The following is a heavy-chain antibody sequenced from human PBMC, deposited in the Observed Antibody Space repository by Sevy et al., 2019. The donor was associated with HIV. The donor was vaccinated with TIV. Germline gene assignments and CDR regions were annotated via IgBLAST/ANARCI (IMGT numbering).Heavy chain of an antibody. Sequence: GGSLRLSCAGSGFTFGNYAMYWVRQSPGKGLEWVSGISWNSGSMGYADHVEGRFTISRDNAKNSLHLDMNSLRHDDTAFYYCAKGVSGGNSGAAFDYWGEGTRVTVSS. V-gene: IGHV3-9*01. CDR3: AKGVSGGNSGAAFDY. D-gene: IGHD2-15*01. CDR2: ISWNSGSM. J-gene: IGHJ4*02. CDR1: GFTFGNYA.